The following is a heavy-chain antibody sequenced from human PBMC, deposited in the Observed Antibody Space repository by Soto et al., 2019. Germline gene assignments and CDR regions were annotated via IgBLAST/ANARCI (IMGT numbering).Heavy chain of an antibody. CDR3: AKDGPRITLGIEYFQH. J-gene: IGHJ1*01. CDR1: GFAVSNKY. V-gene: IGHV3-66*01. CDR2: IYDDDST. Sequence: GALRLSCAASGFAVSNKYMSWVRQAPGKGPERVSFIYDDDSTYYADSVKGRFTISRDNSKNTLYLQMNSLRAEDTAVYYCAKDGPRITLGIEYFQHWGQGTLVTVSS. D-gene: IGHD1-26*01.